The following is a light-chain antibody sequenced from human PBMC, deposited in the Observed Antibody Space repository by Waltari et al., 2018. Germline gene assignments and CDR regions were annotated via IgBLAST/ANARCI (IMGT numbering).Light chain of an antibody. J-gene: IGLJ2*01. V-gene: IGLV2-14*03. CDR2: DVS. Sequence: QSALTQPASVSGSPGQSITIPCTGTSSDVGGYNSVSWYQDHPGQAPKSIIYDVSARPSGLSCRFPGSKSGNAASLTISGLQAEDEADYYCSSQSSDNVVLFGGGTKLTVL. CDR1: SSDVGGYNS. CDR3: SSQSSDNVVL.